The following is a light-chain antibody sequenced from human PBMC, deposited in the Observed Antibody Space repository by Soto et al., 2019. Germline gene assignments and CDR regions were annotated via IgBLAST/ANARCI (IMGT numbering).Light chain of an antibody. CDR3: QQYNNYPLT. Sequence: DIQMTQSPSTLSAPVGDRVTITCRASQSISSWLAWYQQKPGRAPKLLIYDASSLESGVPSSFSGSGSGTEFTLPINSLQPDDFATYYCQQYNNYPLTFGGGTKV. CDR2: DAS. CDR1: QSISSW. J-gene: IGKJ4*01. V-gene: IGKV1-5*01.